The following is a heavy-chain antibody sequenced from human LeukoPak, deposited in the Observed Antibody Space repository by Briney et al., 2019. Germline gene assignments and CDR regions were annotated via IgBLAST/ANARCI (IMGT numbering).Heavy chain of an antibody. CDR3: ARDRGYYYDSSGYFGY. Sequence: SETLSLTCAVYGGSFSGSYWSWIRQPPGKGLEWIGEINHSGSTNYNPSLKSRVTISVDTSKNQFSLKLSSVTAADTAVYYCARDRGYYYDSSGYFGYWGQGTLVTVSS. J-gene: IGHJ4*02. CDR2: INHSGST. V-gene: IGHV4-34*01. CDR1: GGSFSGSY. D-gene: IGHD3-22*01.